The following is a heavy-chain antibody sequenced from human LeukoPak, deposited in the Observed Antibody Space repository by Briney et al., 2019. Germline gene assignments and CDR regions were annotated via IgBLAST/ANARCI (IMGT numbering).Heavy chain of an antibody. CDR1: GGSFSGYY. V-gene: IGHV4-34*01. J-gene: IGHJ4*02. CDR2: INHSGST. Sequence: SETLSLTCAVYGGSFSGYYWSWIRQPPGKGLEWIGEINHSGSTNYNPSLKSRVTISVDTSKNQFSLKLSSVTAADTAVYYCARVVGWLFDYWGQGTLVTVSS. D-gene: IGHD5-12*01. CDR3: ARVVGWLFDY.